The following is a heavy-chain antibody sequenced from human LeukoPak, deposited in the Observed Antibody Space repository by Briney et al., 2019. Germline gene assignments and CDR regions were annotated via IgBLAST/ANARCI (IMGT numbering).Heavy chain of an antibody. Sequence: GESLKISCKASGYTFTNYYMHWVRQAPGQGLEWMGLINPTGSSTNYAQKFRGRVTMTRDTSTTTVYMELSSLRSEDTAVYYCAREESGGYFDYWGQGTLVTVSS. J-gene: IGHJ4*02. V-gene: IGHV1-46*01. D-gene: IGHD2-8*02. CDR3: AREESGGYFDY. CDR2: INPTGSST. CDR1: GYTFTNYY.